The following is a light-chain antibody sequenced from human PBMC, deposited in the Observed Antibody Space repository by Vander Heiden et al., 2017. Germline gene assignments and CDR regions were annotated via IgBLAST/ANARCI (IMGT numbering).Light chain of an antibody. CDR2: DAS. Sequence: DIQMTQSPSTLSASVGDRVTITCRASQSITTWLAWYQQKPGKAPKLLIYDASNLQGGVPSRFSGSGSGTDFSLTISSLQPDDFATYYCQQYSIDSPTFGQGTKVEI. J-gene: IGKJ1*01. V-gene: IGKV1-5*01. CDR3: QQYSIDSPT. CDR1: QSITTW.